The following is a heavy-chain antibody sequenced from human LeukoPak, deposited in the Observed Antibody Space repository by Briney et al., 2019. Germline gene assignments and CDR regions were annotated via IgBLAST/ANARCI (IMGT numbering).Heavy chain of an antibody. CDR1: GGTFISYA. CDR3: ARAQARSLRLYFDY. J-gene: IGHJ4*02. D-gene: IGHD5-12*01. V-gene: IGHV1-69*06. Sequence: GSSVNVSCKASGGTFISYAISWVRQAPGQGLEWMGGIIPIFGTANYAQKFQGRVTITADKSTSTAYMELSSLRSEDTAVYYCARAQARSLRLYFDYWGQGTLVTVSS. CDR2: IIPIFGTA.